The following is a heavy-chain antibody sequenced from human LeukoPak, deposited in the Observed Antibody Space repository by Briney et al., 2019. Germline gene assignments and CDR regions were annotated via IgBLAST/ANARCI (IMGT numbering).Heavy chain of an antibody. J-gene: IGHJ4*02. Sequence: ASVKVSCKASGYTLTTYPIHWVRQAPGQRLEWMGWINSVNDNTKYSQEFQGRVTITRDTSASTVYMELSSLRSEDMAVYYCARAPSGYFDYWGQGTLVTVSS. V-gene: IGHV1-3*03. CDR1: GYTLTTYP. D-gene: IGHD3-22*01. CDR3: ARAPSGYFDY. CDR2: INSVNDNT.